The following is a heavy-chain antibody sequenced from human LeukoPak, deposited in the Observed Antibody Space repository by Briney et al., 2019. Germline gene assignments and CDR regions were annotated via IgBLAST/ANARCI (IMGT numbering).Heavy chain of an antibody. Sequence: GASVKVSCKPSGYTFTGYYIQWVRQAPRQGLEWMGWISAYNGNTNYAQKLQGRVTMTTDTSTSTAYMELRSLRSDDTAVYYCARLGSGSVDFDYWGQGTLVTVSS. D-gene: IGHD3-10*01. CDR3: ARLGSGSVDFDY. J-gene: IGHJ4*02. V-gene: IGHV1-18*04. CDR2: ISAYNGNT. CDR1: GYTFTGYY.